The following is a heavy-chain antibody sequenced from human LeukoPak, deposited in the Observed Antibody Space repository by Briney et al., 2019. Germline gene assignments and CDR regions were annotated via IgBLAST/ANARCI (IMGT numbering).Heavy chain of an antibody. Sequence: SETLSLTCTVSGGSISSYYWSWIRQPAGKGLEWIGRIYTSGSTNYNPSLKSRVTMSVDTSKNQFSLKLSSVTAADTAVYYCARGQVVGATSFYYYYMDVWGKGTTVTVSS. CDR1: GGSISSYY. J-gene: IGHJ6*03. CDR2: IYTSGST. CDR3: ARGQVVGATSFYYYYMDV. V-gene: IGHV4-4*07. D-gene: IGHD1-26*01.